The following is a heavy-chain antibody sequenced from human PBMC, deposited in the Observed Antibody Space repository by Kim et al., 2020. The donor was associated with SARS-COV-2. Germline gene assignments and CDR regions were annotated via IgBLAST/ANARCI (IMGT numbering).Heavy chain of an antibody. V-gene: IGHV4-4*07. D-gene: IGHD5-18*01. Sequence: TYNPSPKSRVTLSVDTSKNQFSLHLTSVTAADTAVYYCARDRGYGPFDYWGQGTLVTVSS. CDR3: ARDRGYGPFDY. J-gene: IGHJ4*02.